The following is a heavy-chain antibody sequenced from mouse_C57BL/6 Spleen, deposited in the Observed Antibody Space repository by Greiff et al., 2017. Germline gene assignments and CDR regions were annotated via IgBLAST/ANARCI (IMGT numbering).Heavy chain of an antibody. D-gene: IGHD4-1*01. V-gene: IGHV1-53*01. CDR3: ARWLTGTGY. J-gene: IGHJ2*01. CDR1: GYTFTSYW. Sequence: VQLQQSGTELVKPGASVKLSCKASGYTFTSYWMHWVKQRPGQGLEWIGNINPSNGGTNYNEKFKSKATLTVDKSSSTAYMQLSLTSEVSAVYSCARWLTGTGYWGQGTTLTVSS. CDR2: INPSNGGT.